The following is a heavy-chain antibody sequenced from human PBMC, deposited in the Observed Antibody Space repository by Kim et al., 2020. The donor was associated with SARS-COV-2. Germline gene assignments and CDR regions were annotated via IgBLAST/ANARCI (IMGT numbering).Heavy chain of an antibody. D-gene: IGHD3-9*01. CDR2: ISWNSGSI. CDR3: AKALYYDILTGYYDAFDI. Sequence: GGSLRLSCAASGFTFGDYAMHWVRQAPGKGLEWVSGISWNSGSIGYADSVKGRFTISRDNAKNSLYLQMNSLRAEDTALYYCAKALYYDILTGYYDAFDIWGQGTMVTVSS. CDR1: GFTFGDYA. J-gene: IGHJ3*02. V-gene: IGHV3-9*01.